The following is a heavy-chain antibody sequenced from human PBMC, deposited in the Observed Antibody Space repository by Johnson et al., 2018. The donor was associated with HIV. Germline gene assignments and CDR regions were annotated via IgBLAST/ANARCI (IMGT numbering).Heavy chain of an antibody. V-gene: IGHV3-73*01. D-gene: IGHD1-1*01. Sequence: VQLVESGGGLVQPGGSLKLSCAASGFTLSGSHIHWVRQASGKGLEWVGRVRTEAKNHATAYAASVTGRFSISRDDSKNTAYLQMNSLKTEDTAMYYCATSTASDALDIWGQGTVVTVSS. CDR2: VRTEAKNHAT. J-gene: IGHJ3*02. CDR3: ATSTASDALDI. CDR1: GFTLSGSH.